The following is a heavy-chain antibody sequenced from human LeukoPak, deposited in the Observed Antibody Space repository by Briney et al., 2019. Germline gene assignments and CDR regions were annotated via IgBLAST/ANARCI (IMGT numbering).Heavy chain of an antibody. D-gene: IGHD1-26*01. CDR3: ARDTRSGSYGILDY. CDR2: ISAYNGNT. CDR1: GYTFTSYG. Sequence: ASVKVSCKASGYTFTSYGISWVRQAPGQGLEWMGWISAYNGNTNYAQKLQGRVTMTTDTSTSTAYTELRSLRSDDTAVYYCARDTRSGSYGILDYWGQGTLVTVSS. V-gene: IGHV1-18*01. J-gene: IGHJ4*02.